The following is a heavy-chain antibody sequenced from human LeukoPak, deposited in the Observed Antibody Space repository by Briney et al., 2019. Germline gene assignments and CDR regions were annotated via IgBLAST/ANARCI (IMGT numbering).Heavy chain of an antibody. CDR2: ISWDGGST. D-gene: IGHD5-18*01. CDR3: AKDGGYSYGYFPDY. V-gene: IGHV3-43D*03. J-gene: IGHJ4*02. CDR1: GFTFDDYA. Sequence: GGSLRLSCAASGFTFDDYAMHWVRQAPGKGLEWVSLISWDGGSTYYADSVKGRFTISRDNSKNSLYLQMNSLRAEDTALYYCAKDGGYSYGYFPDYWGQGTLVTVSS.